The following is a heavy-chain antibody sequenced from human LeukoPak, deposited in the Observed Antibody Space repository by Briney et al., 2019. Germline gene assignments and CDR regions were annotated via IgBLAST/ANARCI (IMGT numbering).Heavy chain of an antibody. CDR2: IYPGDSDT. CDR1: GSSFTSYW. J-gene: IGHJ4*02. CDR3: ARHSSIAAAGTVDY. V-gene: IGHV5-51*01. D-gene: IGHD6-13*01. Sequence: GESLKISCKGPGSSFTSYWIGWVRQMPGKGLEWMGIIYPGDSDTRYSPSFQGQVTISADKSISTAYLQWSSLKASDTDMYYCARHSSIAAAGTVDYWGQGTLVTVSS.